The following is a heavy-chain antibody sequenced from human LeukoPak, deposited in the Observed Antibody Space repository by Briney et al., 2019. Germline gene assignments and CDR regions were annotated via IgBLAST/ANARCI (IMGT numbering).Heavy chain of an antibody. V-gene: IGHV4-59*08. CDR2: IFDSGRT. CDR3: ARGAWYFDL. CDR1: GGSLTGYF. J-gene: IGHJ2*01. Sequence: SETLSLTCSVSGGSLTGYFWSWIRQPPGNGPEWVGSIFDSGRTSYNPSLKSRLTISGGTSKNQFSLKLISVTAADTAVYYCARGAWYFDLWGRGTLVTVSS.